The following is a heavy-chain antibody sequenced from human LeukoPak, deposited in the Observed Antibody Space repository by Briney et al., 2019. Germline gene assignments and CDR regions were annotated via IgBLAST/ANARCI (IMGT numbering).Heavy chain of an antibody. V-gene: IGHV1-46*01. D-gene: IGHD1-26*01. CDR3: ARPYTYSGSYEVAFDI. Sequence: GASVKVSCKASGYTFTSYYMHWVRQAPGQGLEWMGIINPSGGSTSYAQKFQGRVTMTRDMSTSTVYMELSSLRSEDTAVYYCARPYTYSGSYEVAFDIWGQGTMVTVSS. J-gene: IGHJ3*02. CDR1: GYTFTSYY. CDR2: INPSGGST.